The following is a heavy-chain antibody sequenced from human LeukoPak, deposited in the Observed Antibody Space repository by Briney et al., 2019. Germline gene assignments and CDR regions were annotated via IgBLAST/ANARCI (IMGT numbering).Heavy chain of an antibody. CDR2: ITRSSTI. J-gene: IGHJ4*02. CDR1: GFTFSSYT. D-gene: IGHD4-17*01. CDR3: ARGGYGDYDFDY. V-gene: IGHV3-48*01. Sequence: GGPLRLSCAASGFTFSSYTMNWVRQAPGKGLEWVSYITRSSTIYYADSVKGRFTISRDNAKDSLYLQMNSLRAEDTAVYYCARGGYGDYDFDYWGQGTLVIVSS.